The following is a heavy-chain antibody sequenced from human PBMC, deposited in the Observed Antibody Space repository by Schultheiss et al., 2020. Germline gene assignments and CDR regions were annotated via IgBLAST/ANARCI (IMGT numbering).Heavy chain of an antibody. CDR3: ARASQRLYDSSGYNYYYYYGMDV. D-gene: IGHD3-22*01. CDR2: ISSSGSTI. V-gene: IGHV3-11*01. CDR1: GFTFSDYY. J-gene: IGHJ6*02. Sequence: GSLRLSCAASGFTFSDYYMSWIRQAPGKGLEWVSYISSSGSTIYYADSVKGRFTISRDNAKNSLYLQMNSLRAEDTAVYYCARASQRLYDSSGYNYYYYYGMDVWGQGTTVNVSS.